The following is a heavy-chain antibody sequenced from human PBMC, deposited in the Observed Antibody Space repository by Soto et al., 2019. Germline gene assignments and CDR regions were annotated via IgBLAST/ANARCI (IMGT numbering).Heavy chain of an antibody. CDR3: AREQGGYCSSTSCYHEGGYYYYGMDV. CDR2: IIPIFGTA. CDR1: GGTFSSYA. J-gene: IGHJ6*02. D-gene: IGHD2-2*01. V-gene: IGHV1-69*06. Sequence: SVKVSCKASGGTFSSYAISWVRQAPGQGLEWMGGIIPIFGTANYAQKFQGRVTITADKSTSTAYMELSSLRSEDTAVYYCAREQGGYCSSTSCYHEGGYYYYGMDVWGQGTTVTLSS.